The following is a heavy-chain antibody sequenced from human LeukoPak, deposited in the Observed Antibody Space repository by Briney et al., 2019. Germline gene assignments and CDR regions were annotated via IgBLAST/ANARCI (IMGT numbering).Heavy chain of an antibody. CDR3: ARAWRYGYCSSTSCYSYFQH. J-gene: IGHJ1*01. CDR1: GGSFSGYY. Sequence: PSETLSLTCAVYGGSFSGYYWSWIRQPPGKGLEWIGEINHSGSTNYNPSLKSRVTISVDTSKNQFSLKLSSVTAADTAVYYCARAWRYGYCSSTSCYSYFQHWGQGTLVTVSS. V-gene: IGHV4-34*01. D-gene: IGHD2-2*01. CDR2: INHSGST.